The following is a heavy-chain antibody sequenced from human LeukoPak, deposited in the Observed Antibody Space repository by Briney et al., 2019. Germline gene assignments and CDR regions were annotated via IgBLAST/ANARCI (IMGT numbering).Heavy chain of an antibody. J-gene: IGHJ4*02. V-gene: IGHV3-7*01. CDR1: GFTFTTYW. CDR2: IKQDGTEK. CDR3: AKVGGWTVGATRFDY. D-gene: IGHD1-26*01. Sequence: GGSLRLSCAASGFTFTTYWMSWGRQAPGEGREWVANIKQDGTEKYYVDSVKGRFTISRDNAKNSLYLQMNSVRVEDTAVYYCAKVGGWTVGATRFDYWGQGTLVTVSS.